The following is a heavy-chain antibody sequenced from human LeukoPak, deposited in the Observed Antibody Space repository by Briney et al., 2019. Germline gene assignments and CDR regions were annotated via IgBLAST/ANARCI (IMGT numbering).Heavy chain of an antibody. J-gene: IGHJ4*02. D-gene: IGHD3-22*01. V-gene: IGHV1-3*01. CDR1: GHTFTSYA. CDR3: ARARYYYDSSVSPFDY. Sequence: ASVKVSCKASGHTFTSYAMHWVRQAPGQRLEWMGWINAGNGNTKYSQKFQGRVTITRDTSASTAYMELSSLRSEDTAVYYCARARYYYDSSVSPFDYWGQGTLVTISS. CDR2: INAGNGNT.